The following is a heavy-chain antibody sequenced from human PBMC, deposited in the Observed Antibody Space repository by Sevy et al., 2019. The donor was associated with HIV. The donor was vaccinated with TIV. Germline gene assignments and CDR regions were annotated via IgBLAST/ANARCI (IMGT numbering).Heavy chain of an antibody. D-gene: IGHD5-18*01. CDR1: GYSFTSYW. CDR3: AISKGYSYGYNY. CDR2: IYPGDSDT. V-gene: IGHV5-51*01. J-gene: IGHJ4*02. Sequence: GESLKISCKGSGYSFTSYWVVWVRQMPGKGLECMGIIYPGDSDTRYSPSFQGQVIISADKSINTAYLQWSSLKASDTAIYYCAISKGYSYGYNYWGQGTLVTVSS.